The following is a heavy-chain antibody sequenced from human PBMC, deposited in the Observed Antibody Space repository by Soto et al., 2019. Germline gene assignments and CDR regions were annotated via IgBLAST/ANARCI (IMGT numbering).Heavy chain of an antibody. CDR1: GDSVNNGRYY. V-gene: IGHV4-30-4*08. D-gene: IGHD7-27*01. CDR2: IYNSGST. J-gene: IGHJ4*02. Sequence: QVQLQESGPGLVEPSQTLSLTCSVSGDSVNNGRYYWSWIRQTPGKGLEWIGHIYNSGSTYSNPSLRSRITISVDTSKNQFSLKLSSVTAADTAVYYWDRGPAGDKVDYWGQGTLVTVSS. CDR3: DRGPAGDKVDY.